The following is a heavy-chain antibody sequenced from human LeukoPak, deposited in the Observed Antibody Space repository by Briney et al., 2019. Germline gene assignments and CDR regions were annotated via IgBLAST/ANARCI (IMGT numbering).Heavy chain of an antibody. CDR3: AREVAPGGFDY. J-gene: IGHJ4*02. Sequence: ASVKASCKASGYTFTGYYMHWVRQAPGQGLEWMGWISTNTGNPTYAQGFTGRFVFSLDTSVSTAYLQISSLKAEDTAVYYCAREVAPGGFDYWGQGTLVTVSS. CDR1: GYTFTGYY. CDR2: ISTNTGNP. D-gene: IGHD4-23*01. V-gene: IGHV7-4-1*02.